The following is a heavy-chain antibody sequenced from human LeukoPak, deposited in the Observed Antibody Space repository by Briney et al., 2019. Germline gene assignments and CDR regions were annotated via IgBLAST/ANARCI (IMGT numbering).Heavy chain of an antibody. D-gene: IGHD3-22*01. V-gene: IGHV5-10-1*01. CDR2: IDPSDSYT. Sequence: GESLKISCKGSGYSFTTFWINWVRQMPGKGLEWMGRIDPSDSYTNYNPSFQGHVTLLVDKSINTAYLQWSSLKASDTAMYYCARLNYDSGRFLDYWGQGTLVTVSS. CDR1: GYSFTTFW. J-gene: IGHJ4*02. CDR3: ARLNYDSGRFLDY.